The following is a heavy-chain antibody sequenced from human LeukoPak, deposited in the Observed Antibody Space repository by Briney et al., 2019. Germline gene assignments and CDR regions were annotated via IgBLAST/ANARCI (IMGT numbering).Heavy chain of an antibody. Sequence: GGSLRLSCAASGFIFGNFWMTWVRQAPGKGLEWVSAISGSGGSTYYADSVKGRFTISRDNSKNTLYLQMNSLRAEDTAVYYCAKSLTVTLRGYYYYGMDVWGKGTTVTVSS. CDR3: AKSLTVTLRGYYYYGMDV. CDR2: ISGSGGST. J-gene: IGHJ6*04. V-gene: IGHV3-23*01. D-gene: IGHD4-17*01. CDR1: GFIFGNFW.